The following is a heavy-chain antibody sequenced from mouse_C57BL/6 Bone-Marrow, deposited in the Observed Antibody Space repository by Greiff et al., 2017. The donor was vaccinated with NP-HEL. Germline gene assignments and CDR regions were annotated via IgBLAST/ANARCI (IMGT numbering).Heavy chain of an antibody. V-gene: IGHV14-1*01. J-gene: IGHJ3*01. CDR2: IDPEDGDT. Sequence: EVQLKQSGAELVRPGASVKLSCTASGFNIKDYYMHWVKQRPEQGLEWIGRIDPEDGDTEYAPKFQGKATMTADTSSNTAYLQLSSLTSEDSAVYYCTAALAWFAYWGQGTLVTVSA. CDR3: TAALAWFAY. CDR1: GFNIKDYY.